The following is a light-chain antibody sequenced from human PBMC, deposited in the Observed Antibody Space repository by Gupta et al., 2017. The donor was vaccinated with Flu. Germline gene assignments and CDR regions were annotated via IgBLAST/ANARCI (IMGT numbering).Light chain of an antibody. Sequence: GDRVTITCRASEDIKYSLAWYQQQAGKPPNLLIYAASTLKPGVPSRFSGSGSGTEFTLTISSLQSEDFVTYYCQQVHNYPITFGQGTRLHIE. CDR1: EDIKYS. CDR2: AAS. J-gene: IGKJ5*01. CDR3: QQVHNYPIT. V-gene: IGKV1-9*01.